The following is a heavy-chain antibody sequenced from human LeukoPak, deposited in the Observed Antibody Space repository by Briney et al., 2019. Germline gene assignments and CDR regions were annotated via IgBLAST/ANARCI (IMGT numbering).Heavy chain of an antibody. J-gene: IGHJ4*02. CDR1: GGSFSGYY. Sequence: KPSKTLSLTCAVYGGSFSGYYWSWIRQPPGKGLEWIGEINHSGSTNYNPSLKSRVTISVDTSKNQFSLKLSSVTAADTAVYYCARDTPTARLDYWGQGTLVTVSS. CDR2: INHSGST. V-gene: IGHV4-34*01. CDR3: ARDTPTARLDY. D-gene: IGHD4-17*01.